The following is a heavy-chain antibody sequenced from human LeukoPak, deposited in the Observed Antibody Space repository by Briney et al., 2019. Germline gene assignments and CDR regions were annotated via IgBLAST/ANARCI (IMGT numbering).Heavy chain of an antibody. Sequence: ASVTVSCKASGGTFSSYGISWVRQAPGQGLEWMGGIIPIFGTANYAQKFQGRVTITADESTSTAYMELSSLRSEDTAVYYCARGMDYYDSSGYYRDYYYYGMDVWGQGTTVTVSS. CDR2: IIPIFGTA. D-gene: IGHD3-22*01. V-gene: IGHV1-69*13. J-gene: IGHJ6*02. CDR1: GGTFSSYG. CDR3: ARGMDYYDSSGYYRDYYYYGMDV.